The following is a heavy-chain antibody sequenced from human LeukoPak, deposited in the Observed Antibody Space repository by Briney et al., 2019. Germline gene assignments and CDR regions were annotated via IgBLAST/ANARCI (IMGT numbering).Heavy chain of an antibody. V-gene: IGHV3-21*04. J-gene: IGHJ4*02. CDR2: ISSSSSYI. D-gene: IGHD2-21*02. CDR3: AKESGKGAYCGGDCRFDY. CDR1: GFTFSSYE. Sequence: GGSLRLSCAASGFTFSSYEMNWVRQAPGKGLEWVSSISSSSSYIYYADSVKGRFTISRDNSKNTLYLQMNSLRAEDTAVYYCAKESGKGAYCGGDCRFDYWGQGTLVTVSS.